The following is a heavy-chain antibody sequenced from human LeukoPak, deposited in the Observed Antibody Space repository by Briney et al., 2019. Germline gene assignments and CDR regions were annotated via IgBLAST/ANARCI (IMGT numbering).Heavy chain of an antibody. CDR2: INHSGST. CDR1: GGSFSGYY. V-gene: IGHV4-34*01. D-gene: IGHD3-10*01. Sequence: SETLSLTCAVYGGSFSGYYWSWIRQPPGKGLEWIGEINHSGSTNYNPSLKSRVTISVDTSKNQFSLKLSSVTAADTAVYYCARSLYYYGSGSWTNFDYWGQGTLVTVSS. CDR3: ARSLYYYGSGSWTNFDY. J-gene: IGHJ4*02.